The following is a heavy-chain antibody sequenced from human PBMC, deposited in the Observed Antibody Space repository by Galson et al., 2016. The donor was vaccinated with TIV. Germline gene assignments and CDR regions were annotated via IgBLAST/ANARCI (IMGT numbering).Heavy chain of an antibody. D-gene: IGHD1-26*01. V-gene: IGHV1-18*01. CDR2: ISTYNGYT. CDR3: AKDPPSKVGVGRLDP. J-gene: IGHJ5*02. CDR1: GYSFTNYG. Sequence: SVKVSCKASGYSFTNYGIAWVRQAPGQGLEWMGWISTYNGYTDYAQKLQGRVTMTTDTSTSTAYMELNSLRADDTAIYYCAKDPPSKVGVGRLDPWGQGTLVTVSS.